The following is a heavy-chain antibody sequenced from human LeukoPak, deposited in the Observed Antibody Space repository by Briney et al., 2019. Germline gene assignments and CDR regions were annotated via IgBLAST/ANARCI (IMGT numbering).Heavy chain of an antibody. CDR1: GFTFSSYW. D-gene: IGHD3-3*01. CDR3: ARVPEDPSRVVYGMDV. V-gene: IGHV3-7*01. J-gene: IGHJ6*02. Sequence: GGSLRLSCAASGFTFSSYWMSWVRQAPGKGLEWVANIKQDGSEKYYVDSVKGRFTISRDNAKNSLYLQMNSLRAEDTAVYYCARVPEDPSRVVYGMDVWGQGTTVTVSS. CDR2: IKQDGSEK.